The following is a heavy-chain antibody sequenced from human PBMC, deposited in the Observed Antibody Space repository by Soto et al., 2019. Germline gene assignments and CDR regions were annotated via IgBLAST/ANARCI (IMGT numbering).Heavy chain of an antibody. CDR2: INHSGST. D-gene: IGHD1-20*01. V-gene: IGHV4-34*01. CDR3: ARGRTLITGTSLDY. J-gene: IGHJ4*02. CDR1: GGSFSGYY. Sequence: SETLSLTCAVYGGSFSGYYWTWIRQPPGKGLEWIGEINHSGSTNYKPSLTSRVTISVDTSKNQVSLKMSSVTAADTAVYYCARGRTLITGTSLDYWGQGTLVTVSS.